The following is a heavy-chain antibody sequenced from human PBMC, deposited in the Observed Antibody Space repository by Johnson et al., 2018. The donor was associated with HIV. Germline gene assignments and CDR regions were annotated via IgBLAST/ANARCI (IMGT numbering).Heavy chain of an antibody. V-gene: IGHV3-30-3*01. CDR1: GFTFSSYA. Sequence: QVQLVESGGGVVQPGRSLRLSCAASGFTFSSYAMHWVRQAPGKGLEWVAVISYDGSNKYYSDSVKGRFTISRDNSKNTIYLEMNSPRGEDTALFYCARDGKREKDYGEHVELITILDVWGQGTMVTVSS. D-gene: IGHD4-17*01. J-gene: IGHJ3*01. CDR3: ARDGKREKDYGEHVELITILDV. CDR2: ISYDGSNK.